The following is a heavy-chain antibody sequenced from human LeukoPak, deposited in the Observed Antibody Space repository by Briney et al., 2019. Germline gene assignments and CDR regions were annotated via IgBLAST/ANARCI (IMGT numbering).Heavy chain of an antibody. CDR2: IIPIFGTA. CDR3: ARPRRILGHCSSTSCYNYYYMDV. J-gene: IGHJ6*03. Sequence: ASVKVSCKASGGTFSSYAISWVRQAPGQGLEWMGGIIPIFGTANYAQKFQGRVTITTDESTSTAYMELSSLRSEDTAVYYCARPRRILGHCSSTSCYNYYYMDVWGKGTTVTVSS. D-gene: IGHD2-2*02. CDR1: GGTFSSYA. V-gene: IGHV1-69*05.